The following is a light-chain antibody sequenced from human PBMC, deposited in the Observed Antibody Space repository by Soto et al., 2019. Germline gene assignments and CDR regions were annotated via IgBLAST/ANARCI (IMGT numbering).Light chain of an antibody. CDR2: DAS. CDR1: HDISDY. V-gene: IGKV1-33*01. J-gene: IGKJ4*01. Sequence: DIEMTQSPSSLSASVGDRVIITCRASHDISDYLNWYQQEPGKAPKLLIYDASNLETGVPSRFSGSGFGTEFNFTISSLQPEDVATYYCQHYDSLSLTFGGGTRVEIK. CDR3: QHYDSLSLT.